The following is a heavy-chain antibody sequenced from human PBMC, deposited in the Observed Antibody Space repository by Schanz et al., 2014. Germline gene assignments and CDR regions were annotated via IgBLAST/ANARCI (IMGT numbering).Heavy chain of an antibody. CDR2: ISIRGGNT. CDR1: GFTFSTYA. Sequence: EVQLVESGGGLVQPGGSLRLSCAASGFTFSTYAMTWVRQAPGKGLEWVSSISIRGGNTYYTDSVKGRFTISRDNSKNTLYLQMNSLRAEDTAVYYCAKDYYDSSGYYFFDYWGQGALVTVSS. CDR3: AKDYYDSSGYYFFDY. V-gene: IGHV3-23*04. J-gene: IGHJ4*02. D-gene: IGHD3-22*01.